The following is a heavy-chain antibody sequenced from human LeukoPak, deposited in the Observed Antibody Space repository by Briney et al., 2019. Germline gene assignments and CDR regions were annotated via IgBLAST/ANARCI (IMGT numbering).Heavy chain of an antibody. V-gene: IGHV3-23*01. Sequence: PGGSLRLSCAASGFTFSTYAMSWVRQAPGKGLEWVSTISSSGGSTYYADSVKSRLTISRDNSKNTVFLQMNSLRAEDTAVYYCAKRDLDYWGQGTLVTVSS. CDR2: ISSSGGST. CDR3: AKRDLDY. J-gene: IGHJ4*02. CDR1: GFTFSTYA.